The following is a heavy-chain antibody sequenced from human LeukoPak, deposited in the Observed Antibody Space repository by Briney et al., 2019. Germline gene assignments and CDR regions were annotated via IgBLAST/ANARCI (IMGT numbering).Heavy chain of an antibody. Sequence: GASVKVSCKVSGYTLTELSMHWVRQAPGKGLEWMGGFDPEDGETIYAQKFQGRVTMTEDTSTDTAYMELSSLRSEDTAVYYCATDLELGDYPGGFDYWGQGTLVTVSS. CDR1: GYTLTELS. D-gene: IGHD4-17*01. CDR3: ATDLELGDYPGGFDY. CDR2: FDPEDGET. V-gene: IGHV1-24*01. J-gene: IGHJ4*02.